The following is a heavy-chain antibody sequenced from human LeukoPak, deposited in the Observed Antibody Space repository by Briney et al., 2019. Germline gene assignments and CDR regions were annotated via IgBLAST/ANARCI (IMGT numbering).Heavy chain of an antibody. Sequence: GGSLRLSCAASGFTFSSYWMSWVRQAPGKGLERVANIKQDGSEKYYVDSVKGRFTISRDNAKNSLYLQMNSLRAEDTAVYYCARDSTYSGSYGLFDSWGQGTLVTVSS. CDR3: ARDSTYSGSYGLFDS. V-gene: IGHV3-7*01. CDR2: IKQDGSEK. D-gene: IGHD1-26*01. J-gene: IGHJ4*02. CDR1: GFTFSSYW.